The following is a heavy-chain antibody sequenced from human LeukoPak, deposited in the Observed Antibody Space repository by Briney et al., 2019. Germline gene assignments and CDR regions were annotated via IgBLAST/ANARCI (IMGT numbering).Heavy chain of an antibody. D-gene: IGHD1-26*01. CDR3: ASSGSYRFDY. V-gene: IGHV3-30-3*01. J-gene: IGHJ4*02. Sequence: GGSLRLSCAASGFTFSSYAMHWVRQAPGKGLEWVAIISYDGINKYYADSVKGRFTISRDNAKNSLYLQMNSLRDEDTAVYYCASSGSYRFDYWGQGTLVTVSS. CDR2: ISYDGINK. CDR1: GFTFSSYA.